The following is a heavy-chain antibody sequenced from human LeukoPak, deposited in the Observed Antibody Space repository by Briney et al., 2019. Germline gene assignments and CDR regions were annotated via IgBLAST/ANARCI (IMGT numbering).Heavy chain of an antibody. CDR3: ARIGIDSLASYPFDY. D-gene: IGHD3-3*02. CDR2: IKQHGSEK. V-gene: IGHV3-7*01. CDR1: GFTFNYTC. J-gene: IGHJ4*02. Sequence: ESGVSLRLSCAASGFTFNYTCMSCVRQAPRRRLEWVATIKQHGSEKLYVDSVKGRFTISRDNTKRSLYLQMNRLGAEDTGVYYCARIGIDSLASYPFDYWGQGTLVTVSS.